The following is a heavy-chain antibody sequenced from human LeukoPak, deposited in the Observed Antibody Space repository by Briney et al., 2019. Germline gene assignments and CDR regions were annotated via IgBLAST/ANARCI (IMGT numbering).Heavy chain of an antibody. Sequence: PGGSLRLSCAASGFTFSSYSMNWVRQAPGKGLEWVSSISSSSSYIYYADSVKGRFTISRDNAKNSLYLQMNSLRAEDTAVYYCARVTGSGSYYNLDYWGQGTLVTVSS. CDR2: ISSSSSYI. CDR1: GFTFSSYS. CDR3: ARVTGSGSYYNLDY. J-gene: IGHJ4*02. D-gene: IGHD3-10*01. V-gene: IGHV3-21*01.